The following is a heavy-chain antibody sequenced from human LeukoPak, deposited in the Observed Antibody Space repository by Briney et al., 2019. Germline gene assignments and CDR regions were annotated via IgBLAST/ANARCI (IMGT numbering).Heavy chain of an antibody. V-gene: IGHV4-4*07. CDR1: GSSISDYY. J-gene: IGHJ3*02. D-gene: IGHD7-27*01. CDR2: IYTNGNT. Sequence: SETLSLTCTVSGSSISDYYWSWLRQPAGKGLEWIGRIYTNGNTNYNLSLRSRVTMSVDTSKNQFSLKVTSVTAADTAVYYCARVQLGIDAFDIWGQGTMVTVSS. CDR3: ARVQLGIDAFDI.